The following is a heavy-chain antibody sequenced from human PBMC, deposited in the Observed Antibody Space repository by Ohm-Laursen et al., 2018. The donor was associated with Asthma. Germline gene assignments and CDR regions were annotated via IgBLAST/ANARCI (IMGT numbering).Heavy chain of an antibody. CDR3: ATEAWWRCDY. Sequence: SLRLSCSASGFTFSSYAMSWVRQAPGKGPEWLAKIQPGGGAQVYVDSVKGRFSISRDDAKTTLYLQMDSLRTEDTAIYYCATEAWWRCDYWGQGSLVTVSA. V-gene: IGHV3-7*01. CDR2: IQPGGGAQ. CDR1: GFTFSSYA. J-gene: IGHJ4*02. D-gene: IGHD2-15*01.